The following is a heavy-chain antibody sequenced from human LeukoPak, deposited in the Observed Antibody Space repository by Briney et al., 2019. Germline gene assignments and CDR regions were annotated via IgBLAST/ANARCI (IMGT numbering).Heavy chain of an antibody. V-gene: IGHV3-74*01. CDR1: GFTLSSYW. J-gene: IGHJ1*01. CDR2: IKSDGRT. D-gene: IGHD3-22*01. CDR3: ARAPSEIGGYYPEYFRH. Sequence: GGSLRLSCAASGFTLSSYWMHWVRQAPGKVLVWVSRIKSDGRTNYADSVKGRFTISRDNAKNTVSLQMNSLRAEDTGVYYCARAPSEIGGYYPEYFRHWGKGTLVIVSS.